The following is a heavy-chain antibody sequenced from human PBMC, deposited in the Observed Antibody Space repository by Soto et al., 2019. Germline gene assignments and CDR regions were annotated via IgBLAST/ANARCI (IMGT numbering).Heavy chain of an antibody. CDR3: SILPPENPGPDAFDI. D-gene: IGHD2-15*01. Sequence: GGSLRLSCTGSGFSFGDYAMTWFRQAPGKGLERVGFITSKRYGGTPQYAASVKGRFTISRDDSKSIAYLQMNNAITGDTAMYYCSILPPENPGPDAFDIFCQGNMVTVS. V-gene: IGHV3-49*03. CDR1: GFSFGDYA. J-gene: IGHJ3*02. CDR2: ITSKRYGGTP.